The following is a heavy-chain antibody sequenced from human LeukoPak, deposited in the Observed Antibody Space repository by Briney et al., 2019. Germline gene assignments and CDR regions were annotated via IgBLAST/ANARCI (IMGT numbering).Heavy chain of an antibody. CDR3: ARPRGSGYYPFDY. D-gene: IGHD3-22*01. CDR1: GGSISSSTYY. V-gene: IGHV4-39*01. J-gene: IGHJ4*02. Sequence: PSETLSLTCTVSGGSISSSTYYWGWIRQPPGKGLEWIGSIYYSGSTYYNPSLKSRVTISVDTSKNQFSLELSSVTAADTAVYYCARPRGSGYYPFDYWGQGTLVTVSS. CDR2: IYYSGST.